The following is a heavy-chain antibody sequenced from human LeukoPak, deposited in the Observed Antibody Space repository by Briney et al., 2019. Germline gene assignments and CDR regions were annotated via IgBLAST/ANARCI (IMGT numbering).Heavy chain of an antibody. CDR1: GLTFSGFW. Sequence: PGGSLRLSCAASGLTFSGFWMSWVRQAPGKGLEWVATINEDGSDKYFVDSVKGRFTISRDKAKNSLYLQMNSLRDEDPAVYYCARGGHLDWWGQGTLVTVSS. D-gene: IGHD2-15*01. J-gene: IGHJ4*02. CDR2: INEDGSDK. CDR3: ARGGHLDW. V-gene: IGHV3-7*04.